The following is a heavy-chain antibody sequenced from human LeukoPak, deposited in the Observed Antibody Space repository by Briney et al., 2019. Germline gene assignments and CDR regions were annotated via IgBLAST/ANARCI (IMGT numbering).Heavy chain of an antibody. CDR2: ISYDGSNK. CDR1: GFTFSSYA. Sequence: GGSLRLSCAASGFTFSSYAMHWVRHAPGKGLEWVSVISYDGSNKYYADSVKGRFTISRDNSKNTLYLQMNSLRAEDTAVYYCAKADSSSWYGYFDYWGQGTLVTVSS. V-gene: IGHV3-30*04. D-gene: IGHD6-13*01. J-gene: IGHJ4*02. CDR3: AKADSSSWYGYFDY.